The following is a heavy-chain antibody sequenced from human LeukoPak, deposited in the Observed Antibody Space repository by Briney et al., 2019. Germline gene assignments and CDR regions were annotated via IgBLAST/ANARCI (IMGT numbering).Heavy chain of an antibody. Sequence: VASVTVSCTASGYTFTSYGISWVRQAPGQGLEWMGWISAYNGNTNYAQKLQGRVTMTTDTSTSTAYMELRSLRSDDTAVYYCARASITIFGKYYYYYMDVWGKGTTVTVSS. CDR3: ARASITIFGKYYYYYMDV. CDR1: GYTFTSYG. J-gene: IGHJ6*03. D-gene: IGHD3-3*01. V-gene: IGHV1-18*01. CDR2: ISAYNGNT.